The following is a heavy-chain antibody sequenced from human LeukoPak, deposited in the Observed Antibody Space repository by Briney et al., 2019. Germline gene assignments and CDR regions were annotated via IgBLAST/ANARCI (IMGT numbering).Heavy chain of an antibody. CDR2: IPHSGST. CDR1: GGSFSGYY. D-gene: IGHD3-22*01. J-gene: IGHJ4*02. Sequence: SETLSLTCAVYGGSFSGYYWSWIRQPPGKGLEWIGGIPHSGSTNYNPSLKSRVTISVDTSKNQFSLELSSVTAADTAVYYRARAPAPYYDSSGNYLHWGQGTLVAVSS. CDR3: ARAPAPYYDSSGNYLH. V-gene: IGHV4-34*01.